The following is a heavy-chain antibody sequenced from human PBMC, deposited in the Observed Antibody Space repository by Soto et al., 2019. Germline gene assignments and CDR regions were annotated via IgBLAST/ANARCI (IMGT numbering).Heavy chain of an antibody. J-gene: IGHJ4*02. CDR1: GLTFSSYG. V-gene: IGHV3-33*01. D-gene: IGHD2-15*01. CDR2: IWYDGSNK. CDR3: ASDCSGGSCYPEYFDY. Sequence: GGSLRLSCAASGLTFSSYGMHWVRQAPGKGLEWVAVIWYDGSNKYYADSVKGRFTISRDNSKNTLYLQMNSLRAEDTAVYYCASDCSGGSCYPEYFDYWGQGTLVTVSS.